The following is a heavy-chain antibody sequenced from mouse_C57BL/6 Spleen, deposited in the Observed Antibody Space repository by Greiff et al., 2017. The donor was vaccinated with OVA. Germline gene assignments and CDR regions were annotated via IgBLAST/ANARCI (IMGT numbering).Heavy chain of an antibody. CDR3: ARLVTTVAPHFDY. CDR1: GYTFTSYW. D-gene: IGHD1-1*01. J-gene: IGHJ2*01. CDR2: IDPSDSYT. V-gene: IGHV1-69*01. Sequence: QVQLQQPGAELVMPGASVKLSCKASGYTFTSYWMPWVKQRPGQGLEWIGEIDPSDSYTNYNQKFKGKSTLTVDKSSSTAYMQLSSLTSEDSAVYYCARLVTTVAPHFDYWGQGTTLTVSS.